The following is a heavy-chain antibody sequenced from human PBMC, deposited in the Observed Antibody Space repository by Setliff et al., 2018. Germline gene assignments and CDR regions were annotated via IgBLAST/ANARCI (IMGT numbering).Heavy chain of an antibody. J-gene: IGHJ6*02. V-gene: IGHV4-39*07. Sequence: SETLSLTCTVSGGSISSSSYYWGWIRQPPGKGLEWIGEINHSGSTNYNPSLKSRVTISVDTSKNQFSLKLSSVTAADTAVYYCARDRLLVGARYAMDVWGQGTTVTVSS. CDR1: GGSISSSSYY. CDR2: INHSGST. D-gene: IGHD1-26*01. CDR3: ARDRLLVGARYAMDV.